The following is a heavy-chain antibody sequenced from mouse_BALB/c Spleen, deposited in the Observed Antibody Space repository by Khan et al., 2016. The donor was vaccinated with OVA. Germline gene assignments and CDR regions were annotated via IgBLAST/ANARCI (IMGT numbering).Heavy chain of an antibody. CDR2: IYPGNGGT. Sequence: VQLQQSGTVLVRPGTSVKMSCKASGYTFTSYWMHWVKQRPGQGLEWIGAIYPGNGGTSYNQKFKGKATLTAVTSTSTAYMELSSLTNEDSAVYYCTSIGYLFAYWGQGTLVTVSA. CDR1: GYTFTSYW. D-gene: IGHD2-2*01. V-gene: IGHV1-5*01. J-gene: IGHJ3*01. CDR3: TSIGYLFAY.